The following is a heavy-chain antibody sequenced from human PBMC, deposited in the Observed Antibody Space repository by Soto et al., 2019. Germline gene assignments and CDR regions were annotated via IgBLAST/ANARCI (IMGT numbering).Heavy chain of an antibody. J-gene: IGHJ4*02. CDR2: IYSTGST. V-gene: IGHV4-39*01. CDR3: ARPPAFQYYYDTSSYANGFDY. CDR1: GGSVSSRSYY. D-gene: IGHD3-22*01. Sequence: SQTLPLTCTVSGGSVSSRSYYWEWIRQPPGKGLEWIGSIYSTGSTYYNPSLKSRVTISIDTSKNQFSLKLSSVTAADTTVYYCARPPAFQYYYDTSSYANGFDYWGPGTLVTVSS.